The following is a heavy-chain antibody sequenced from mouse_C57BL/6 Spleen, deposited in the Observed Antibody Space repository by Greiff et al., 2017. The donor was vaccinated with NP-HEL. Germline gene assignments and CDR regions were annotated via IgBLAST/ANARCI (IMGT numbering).Heavy chain of an antibody. J-gene: IGHJ2*01. Sequence: EVMLVESGGGLVKPGGSLKLSCAASGFTFSDYGMHWVRQAPEKGLEWVAYISSGSSTIYYADTVKGRFTISRDNAKNTLFLQMTSLRSEDTAMYYCAREITTVVEGDYFDYWGQGTTLTVSS. CDR2: ISSGSSTI. CDR1: GFTFSDYG. V-gene: IGHV5-17*01. CDR3: AREITTVVEGDYFDY. D-gene: IGHD1-1*01.